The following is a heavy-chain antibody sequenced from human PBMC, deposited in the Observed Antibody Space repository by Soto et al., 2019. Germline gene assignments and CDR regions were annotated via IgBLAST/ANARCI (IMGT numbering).Heavy chain of an antibody. CDR3: AWDNSGRFRTNN. CDR2: IKRKGGGETK. Sequence: EVQLVKSGGGLVKPGDSLRLSCAVSGLKFSDAWMNWVRQAPGKGLEWVGRIKRKGGGETKDYAAPVKGRFAISRDDSRDTLYLQRNSLKIEDTAVYYCAWDNSGRFRTNNWGQGTLVTVS. V-gene: IGHV3-15*07. D-gene: IGHD4-4*01. CDR1: GLKFSDAW. J-gene: IGHJ4*02.